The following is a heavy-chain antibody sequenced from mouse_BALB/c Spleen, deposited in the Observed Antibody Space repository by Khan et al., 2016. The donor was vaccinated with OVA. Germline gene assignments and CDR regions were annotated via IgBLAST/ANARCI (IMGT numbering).Heavy chain of an antibody. CDR1: GYSFPAYY. D-gene: IGHD1-1*01. Sequence: IQLVQSGPELMKPGASVKISCKGSGYSFPAYYIHWVNRSHGKSLEWIGDINPSNGGTSYNQKFMGKATMTVDKSSSTAYMQLTRLTSEDSAIYYCARDGGNSRFAYWGQGTLVTVSA. J-gene: IGHJ3*01. CDR2: INPSNGGT. CDR3: ARDGGNSRFAY. V-gene: IGHV1S135*01.